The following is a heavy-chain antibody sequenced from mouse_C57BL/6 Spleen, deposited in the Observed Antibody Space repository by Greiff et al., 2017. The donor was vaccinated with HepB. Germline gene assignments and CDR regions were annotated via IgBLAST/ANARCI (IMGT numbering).Heavy chain of an antibody. CDR2: IYPGSGNT. CDR1: GYTFTDYY. Sequence: VKLVESGAELVRPGASVKLSCKASGYTFTDYYINWVKQRPGQGLEWIARIYPGSGNTYYNEKFKGKATLTAEKSSSTAYMQLSSLTSEDSAVYFCAGGYWYFDVWGTGTTVTVSS. V-gene: IGHV1-76*01. CDR3: AGGYWYFDV. J-gene: IGHJ1*03.